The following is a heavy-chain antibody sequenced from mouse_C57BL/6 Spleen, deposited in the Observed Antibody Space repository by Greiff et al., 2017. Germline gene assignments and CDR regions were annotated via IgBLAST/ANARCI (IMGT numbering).Heavy chain of an antibody. CDR3: ARADGYLGY. D-gene: IGHD2-3*01. CDR1: GYTFTSYW. Sequence: VQLQQSGAELVRPGSSVKLSCKASGYTFTSYWMHWVKQRPIQGLEWIGNIDPSDSETHYNQKFKDKATLTVDKSSSTAYMQLSSLTSEDSAVYYCARADGYLGYWGQGTTLTVSS. V-gene: IGHV1-52*01. J-gene: IGHJ2*01. CDR2: IDPSDSET.